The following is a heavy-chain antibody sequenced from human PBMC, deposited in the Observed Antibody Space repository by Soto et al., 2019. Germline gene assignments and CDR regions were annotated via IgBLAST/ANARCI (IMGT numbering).Heavy chain of an antibody. CDR1: GGSISSSSYY. V-gene: IGHV4-39*01. D-gene: IGHD6-19*01. J-gene: IGHJ4*02. CDR3: ARHGAVAGYYFDY. Sequence: LSLTCTVSGGSISSSSYYWGWIRQPPGKGLEWIGSIYYSGSTYYNPSLKSRVTISVDTSKNQFSLKLSSVTAADTAVYYCARHGAVAGYYFDYWGQGTLVTVS. CDR2: IYYSGST.